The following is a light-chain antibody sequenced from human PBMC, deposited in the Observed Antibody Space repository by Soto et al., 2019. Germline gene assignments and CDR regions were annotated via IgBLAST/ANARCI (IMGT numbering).Light chain of an antibody. CDR1: QDIKTY. CDR3: QHLNNYPPFT. CDR2: GTF. Sequence: IQLTQSPSSLSASVGDRVSITCRASQDIKTYLAWYQQKHGKAPKLLISGTFTLQSGVPSRFNVSGSGTDFTLTITRLQPEDFATYYCQHLNNYPPFTFGPGTKVDLE. V-gene: IGKV1-9*01. J-gene: IGKJ3*01.